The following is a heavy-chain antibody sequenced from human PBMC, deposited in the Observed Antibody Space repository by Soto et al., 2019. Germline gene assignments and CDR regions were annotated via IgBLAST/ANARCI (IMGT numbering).Heavy chain of an antibody. CDR2: FHNSGNP. Sequence: SETLSLTCSISGGSISGYRWNWIRQTPGKGVEWIGYFHNSGNPKYSSSLKSRVTISVDTSKNQFSLKLSSVTAADTAVYYCARDKYYYDSSGYYGFYFDYWGQGTLVTVSS. CDR1: GGSISGYR. J-gene: IGHJ4*02. V-gene: IGHV4-59*01. D-gene: IGHD3-22*01. CDR3: ARDKYYYDSSGYYGFYFDY.